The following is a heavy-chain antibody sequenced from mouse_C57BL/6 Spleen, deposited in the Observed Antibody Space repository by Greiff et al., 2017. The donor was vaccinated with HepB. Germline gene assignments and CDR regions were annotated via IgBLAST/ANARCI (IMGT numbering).Heavy chain of an antibody. D-gene: IGHD4-1*02. CDR2: ISDGGSYT. CDR3: AREATGSYWYFDV. V-gene: IGHV5-4*01. J-gene: IGHJ1*03. Sequence: DVQLQESGGGLVKPGGSLKLSCAASGFTFSSYAMSWVRQTPEKRLEWVATISDGGSYTYYPDNVKGRFTISRDNAKNTRYLQMSHLRSEDTAMYYCAREATGSYWYFDVWGTGTTVTVSS. CDR1: GFTFSSYA.